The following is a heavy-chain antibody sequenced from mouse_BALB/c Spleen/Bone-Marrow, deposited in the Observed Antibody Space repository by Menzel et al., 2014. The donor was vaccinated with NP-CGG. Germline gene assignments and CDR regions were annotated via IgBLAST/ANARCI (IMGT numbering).Heavy chain of an antibody. CDR2: IHPKSGGT. D-gene: IGHD2-3*01. CDR1: GYTFTDYE. Sequence: VQLVESGAELVRPGASVKLSCKALGYTFTDYEIHWVKQTPVRGLEWIGAIHPKSGGTAYNQKFKGKATLTADKSSSIAYMELSSLTSEDSAVYYCTRDGDGYYPYTLDNWGQGTSVTVSS. CDR3: TRDGDGYYPYTLDN. V-gene: IGHV1-15*01. J-gene: IGHJ4*01.